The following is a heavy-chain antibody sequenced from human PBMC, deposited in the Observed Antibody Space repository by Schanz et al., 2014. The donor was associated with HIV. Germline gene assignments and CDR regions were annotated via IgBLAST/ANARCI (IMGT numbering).Heavy chain of an antibody. CDR2: IDCSNGDT. CDR1: GYTFTNYY. D-gene: IGHD2-21*02. J-gene: IGHJ4*02. V-gene: IGHV1-2*02. CDR3: ARNEFRLLPFDF. Sequence: QVQLVQSGAEVKKPGASVKVSCMASGYTFTNYYIHWVRQAPGQGPEWMGWIDCSNGDTYYKKNFRGRVTMTRDTPITTVFMELSGLRSDDTAVYCCARNEFRLLPFDFWGQGTLVTVSS.